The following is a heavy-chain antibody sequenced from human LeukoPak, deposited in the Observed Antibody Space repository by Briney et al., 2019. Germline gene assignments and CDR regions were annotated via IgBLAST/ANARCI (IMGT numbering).Heavy chain of an antibody. Sequence: ASVKVSCKVSGSALSDLAMQWVRQAPGKGLEWMGGLDRESGETLYSEKFQGRVTMAQDTSTDTAYMDLTSLTSEDTAVYYCATGHSTGYHYWFDPWGQGTLVTVSS. D-gene: IGHD2-2*03. V-gene: IGHV1-24*01. CDR3: ATGHSTGYHYWFDP. CDR1: GSALSDLA. J-gene: IGHJ5*02. CDR2: LDRESGET.